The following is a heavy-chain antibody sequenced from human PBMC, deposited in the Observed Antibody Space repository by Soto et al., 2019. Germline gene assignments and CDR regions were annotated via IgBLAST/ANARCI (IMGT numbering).Heavy chain of an antibody. CDR1: GNTFTSYD. V-gene: IGHV1-8*01. J-gene: IGHJ4*02. D-gene: IGHD3-10*01. Sequence: ASVKVSCKASGNTFTSYDINWVRQATGHGLEWMGWINPNSGNIGYAQKFQGRVTMTRDTAIRTAYMGVSRLRSDDTAVYYCARGRASGSYYLLDYWGQGTLVTVSS. CDR3: ARGRASGSYYLLDY. CDR2: INPNSGNI.